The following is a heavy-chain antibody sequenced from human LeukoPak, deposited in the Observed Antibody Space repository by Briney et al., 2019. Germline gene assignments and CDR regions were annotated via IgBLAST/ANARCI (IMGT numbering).Heavy chain of an antibody. Sequence: GGSLRLSCAASGFTFSSYWMSWVRQAPGKGLERVANIKQDGSEKYYVDSVKGRFTISRDNSKNTLYLQMNSLRAEDTAVYYCARDLNYYDSSGYGHWGQGTLVTVSS. CDR1: GFTFSSYW. J-gene: IGHJ4*02. CDR3: ARDLNYYDSSGYGH. D-gene: IGHD3-22*01. V-gene: IGHV3-7*03. CDR2: IKQDGSEK.